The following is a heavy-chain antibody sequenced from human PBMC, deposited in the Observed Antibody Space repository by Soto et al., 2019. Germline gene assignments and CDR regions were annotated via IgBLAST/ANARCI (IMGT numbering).Heavy chain of an antibody. J-gene: IGHJ4*02. D-gene: IGHD4-17*01. V-gene: IGHV3-33*01. Sequence: QVQLVESGGGVVQPGRSLRLSCAASGFTFSSYGMRWVRQAPGKGLEWVAVIWYDGSNKYYADSVKGRFTISRDNSKNTLYLQMNSRRAEDTAVYYCARGVYGDYWVDYWGQGTLVTVSS. CDR3: ARGVYGDYWVDY. CDR1: GFTFSSYG. CDR2: IWYDGSNK.